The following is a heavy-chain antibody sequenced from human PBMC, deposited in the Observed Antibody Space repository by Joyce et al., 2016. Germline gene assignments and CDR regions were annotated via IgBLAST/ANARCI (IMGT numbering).Heavy chain of an antibody. CDR1: GGSFSGNS. CDR2: ISHKGIT. D-gene: IGHD2-21*02. Sequence: QVQLQQSGAGLLKPSETLSLTCVVSGGSFSGNSWSWVRQPPGKGLEWIGEISHKGITNYNPSLWSRATISADRSKNKVSLKLSSVTAADTAVYYWARRRQQIFWGDSYDDGGPLVGWGQGTLVTVSS. V-gene: IGHV4-34*02. J-gene: IGHJ4*02. CDR3: ARRRQQIFWGDSYDDGGPLVG.